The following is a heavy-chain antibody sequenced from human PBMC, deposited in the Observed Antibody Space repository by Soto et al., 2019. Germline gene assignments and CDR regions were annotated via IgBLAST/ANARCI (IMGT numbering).Heavy chain of an antibody. J-gene: IGHJ4*02. CDR1: GNIFTTYY. D-gene: IGHD2-15*01. Sequence: QVQLVQSGAEVKKPGASVKVPCKASGNIFTTYYVHWVRQAPGQGLEWMGVINPRDGGTSYAQKFQGRVTMTRDTSSSTVYMELSSLRSEDTAMYYCARRGFCSGGSCPLGFDYWGQGTLVTYSS. V-gene: IGHV1-46*03. CDR3: ARRGFCSGGSCPLGFDY. CDR2: INPRDGGT.